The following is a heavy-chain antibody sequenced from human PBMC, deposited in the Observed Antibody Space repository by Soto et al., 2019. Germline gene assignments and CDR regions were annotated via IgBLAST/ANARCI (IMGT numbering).Heavy chain of an antibody. J-gene: IGHJ4*02. CDR3: ARIGTWALNFDY. Sequence: SLRLSCLAAGFIVSNYHMHWVRQTPGKGLEWVAIMWDDGSNKYYADSVKGRFIISRDNSKNTLFLQMNSLRVEDTAVYYCARIGTWALNFDYWGQGTVVTVSS. CDR2: MWDDGSNK. V-gene: IGHV3-33*01. CDR1: GFIVSNYH. D-gene: IGHD2-8*01.